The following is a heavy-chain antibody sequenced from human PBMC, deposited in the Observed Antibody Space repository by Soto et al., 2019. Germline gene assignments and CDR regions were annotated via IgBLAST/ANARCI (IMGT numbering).Heavy chain of an antibody. Sequence: PGGSLRLSCAASGFTFRSYWMHWVRQAPGEGLVWVSRINDYGDRINYADSVKGRFTISRDNSKNTLYLQMNSLRAEDTAVYYCAKDSYYYDSSGYYGYWGQGTLVTVSS. V-gene: IGHV3-74*01. D-gene: IGHD3-22*01. CDR2: INDYGDRI. J-gene: IGHJ4*02. CDR3: AKDSYYYDSSGYYGY. CDR1: GFTFRSYW.